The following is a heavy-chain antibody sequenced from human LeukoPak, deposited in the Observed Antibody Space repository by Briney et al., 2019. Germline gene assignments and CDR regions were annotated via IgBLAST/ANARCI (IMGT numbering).Heavy chain of an antibody. V-gene: IGHV4-30-4*01. CDR3: ARERGGYSYGSRPFDY. J-gene: IGHJ4*02. Sequence: SETLSLTCTVSGGSISSGDYYWSWIRQPPGKGLEWIGYIYYSGSTYYNPSLKGRVTISVDTSKNQFSLKLSSVTAADTAVYYCARERGGYSYGSRPFDYWGQGTLVTVSS. CDR2: IYYSGST. CDR1: GGSISSGDYY. D-gene: IGHD5-18*01.